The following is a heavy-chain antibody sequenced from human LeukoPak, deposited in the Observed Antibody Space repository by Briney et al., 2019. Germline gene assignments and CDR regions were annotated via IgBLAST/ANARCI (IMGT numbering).Heavy chain of an antibody. CDR2: INPNSGGT. Sequence: ASVKVSCKASGYTFTGYYMHWVRQAPGQGLEWMGWINPNSGGTNYAQKFQGRVTMTRDTSISTAYMELSRLRSDDTAVYYCARGVDYGDPVPFDYWGQGTLVTVSS. V-gene: IGHV1-2*02. J-gene: IGHJ4*02. D-gene: IGHD4-17*01. CDR1: GYTFTGYY. CDR3: ARGVDYGDPVPFDY.